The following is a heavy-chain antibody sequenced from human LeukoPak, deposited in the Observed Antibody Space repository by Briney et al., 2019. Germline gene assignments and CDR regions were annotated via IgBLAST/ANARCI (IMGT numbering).Heavy chain of an antibody. CDR2: IYSGGST. D-gene: IGHD2-21*01. CDR1: GFTVSSNY. J-gene: IGHJ1*01. V-gene: IGHV3-53*01. Sequence: SGGSLRLSCAASGFTVSSNYMSWVRQAPGKGLEWVSIIYSGGSTYYADSVQGRFTVSRDNSKNTLYLQMNSLRAEDTAVYYCVRGGFDSWGQGTLVTVSS. CDR3: VRGGFDS.